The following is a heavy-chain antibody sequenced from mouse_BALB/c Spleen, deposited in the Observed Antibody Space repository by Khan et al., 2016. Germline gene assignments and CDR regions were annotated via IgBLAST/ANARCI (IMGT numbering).Heavy chain of an antibody. CDR2: ISYSGST. D-gene: IGHD2-1*01. CDR1: GYSITSDYA. CDR3: ARLDGNYWYIDV. J-gene: IGHJ1*01. Sequence: EVQLQESGPGLVKPSQSLSLTCTVTGYSITSDYAWNWIRQFPGNKLEWMGYISYSGSTSYNPSLKSRISITRDTSKYQFFLQLKSVATEDTATYSCARLDGNYWYIDVWGAGTTVTVSS. V-gene: IGHV3-2*02.